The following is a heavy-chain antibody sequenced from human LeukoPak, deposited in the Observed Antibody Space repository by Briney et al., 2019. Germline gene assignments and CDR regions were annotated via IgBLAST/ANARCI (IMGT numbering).Heavy chain of an antibody. CDR3: AKVKGEVIGAFDI. Sequence: GGSLRLSCAASGFTFSSYGMHWGRQAPGKGLEWVAVISYDGNNRYYADSVKGRFTISRYNSKNTLYLQMNSLRAEDTAVYYCAKVKGEVIGAFDIWGQGTMVTVSS. V-gene: IGHV3-30*18. CDR2: ISYDGNNR. CDR1: GFTFSSYG. J-gene: IGHJ3*02. D-gene: IGHD3-16*01.